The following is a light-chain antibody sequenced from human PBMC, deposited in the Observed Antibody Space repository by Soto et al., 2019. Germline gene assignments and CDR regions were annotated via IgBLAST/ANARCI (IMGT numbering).Light chain of an antibody. V-gene: IGKV3-11*01. CDR1: QSVSSY. Sequence: EIVLTQSPGTLSLSPGERVTLSCRASQSVSSYFAWYQQKPGQAPRLLIYDASNRATGIPARFSGSGSGTDFALTISSLEPEDFAVYYCQQRSNWPLTFGGGTKVDIK. J-gene: IGKJ4*01. CDR2: DAS. CDR3: QQRSNWPLT.